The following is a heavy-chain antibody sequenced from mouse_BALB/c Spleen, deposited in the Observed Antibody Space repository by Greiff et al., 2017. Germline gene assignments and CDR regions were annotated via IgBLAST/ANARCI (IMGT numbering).Heavy chain of an antibody. J-gene: IGHJ3*01. V-gene: IGHV1S81*02. Sequence: QVQLQQSGAELVKPGASVKLSCKASGYTFTSYYMYWVKQRPGQGLEWIGEINPSNGGTNFNEKFKSKATLTVDKSSSTAYMQLSSLTSEDSAVYYCTRSHMAWFAYWGQGTLVTVSA. CDR2: INPSNGGT. CDR1: GYTFTSYY. CDR3: TRSHMAWFAY. D-gene: IGHD1-1*02.